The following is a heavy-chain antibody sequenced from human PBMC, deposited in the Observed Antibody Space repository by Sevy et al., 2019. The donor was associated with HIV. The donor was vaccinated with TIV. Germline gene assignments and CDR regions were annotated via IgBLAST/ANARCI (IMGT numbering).Heavy chain of an antibody. V-gene: IGHV3-30-3*01. Sequence: GGSLRLSCAASGFTFNRYSMHWVHQAPGKGLEWVATISFDATNKHYPDSVKGRFTISRDNFQNSLFLQMDRLRPEDTAVYYCALERLSSDVAEYFQNWGQGTLVTVSS. CDR3: ALERLSSDVAEYFQN. CDR2: ISFDATNK. D-gene: IGHD1-1*01. CDR1: GFTFNRYS. J-gene: IGHJ1*01.